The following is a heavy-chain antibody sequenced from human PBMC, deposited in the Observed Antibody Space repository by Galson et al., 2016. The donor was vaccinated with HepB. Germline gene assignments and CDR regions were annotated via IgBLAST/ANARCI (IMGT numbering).Heavy chain of an antibody. J-gene: IGHJ4*02. V-gene: IGHV3-30*18. CDR1: GFTFSKYG. Sequence: SLRLSCAASGFTFSKYGMHWVRQAPGKGLEWVAADSMDGRRKFYADSVKGRFTISRDISNNMLFLQMSSLRADDTAVYYCAKRHEYCPAVGCSVDYWGQGTLVSVFS. CDR3: AKRHEYCPAVGCSVDY. CDR2: DSMDGRRK. D-gene: IGHD2/OR15-2a*01.